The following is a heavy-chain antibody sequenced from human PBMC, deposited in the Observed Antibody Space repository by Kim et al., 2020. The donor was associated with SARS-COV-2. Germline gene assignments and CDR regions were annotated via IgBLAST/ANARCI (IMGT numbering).Heavy chain of an antibody. CDR3: ARVRSAGNYDSSGPGAFDY. J-gene: IGHJ4*02. V-gene: IGHV1-18*01. Sequence: ASVKVSCKASGYTFTSYGISWVRQAPGQGLEWMGWISAYNGNTNYAQKLQGRVTMTTDTSTSTAYMELRSLRSDDTAVYYCARVRSAGNYDSSGPGAFDYWGQGTLVTVSS. CDR2: ISAYNGNT. D-gene: IGHD3-22*01. CDR1: GYTFTSYG.